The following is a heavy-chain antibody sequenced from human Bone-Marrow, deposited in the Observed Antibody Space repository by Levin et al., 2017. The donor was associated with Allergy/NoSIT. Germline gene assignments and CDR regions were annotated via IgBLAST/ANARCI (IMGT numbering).Heavy chain of an antibody. CDR2: ISGSGGAT. V-gene: IGHV3-23*01. Sequence: LSLTCAASGFAFSDYAMNWVRQTPGKGLEWVSTISGSGGATYYADSLKGRFTMSRDNSKNTLYLDINSLRAEDTAVFYCARGARAASGSRHSFFDYWGQGTLVTVSS. CDR1: GFAFSDYA. J-gene: IGHJ4*02. CDR3: ARGARAASGSRHSFFDY. D-gene: IGHD6-13*01.